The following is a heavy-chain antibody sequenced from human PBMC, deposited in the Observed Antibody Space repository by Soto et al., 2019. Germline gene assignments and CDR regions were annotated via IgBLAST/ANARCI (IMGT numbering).Heavy chain of an antibody. Sequence: WGSLRLSCSASGLTFSDENMSWVRQVPGKGLEWVSGISGGGSYIFYADSVQGRFSISRDNAKNSLFLEMNSLRVEDTAVYYCARDSDCHSTSCFFPPQVWGKGKPVTVST. J-gene: IGHJ6*04. D-gene: IGHD2-2*01. CDR3: ARDSDCHSTSCFFPPQV. V-gene: IGHV3-21*04. CDR2: ISGGGSYI. CDR1: GLTFSDEN.